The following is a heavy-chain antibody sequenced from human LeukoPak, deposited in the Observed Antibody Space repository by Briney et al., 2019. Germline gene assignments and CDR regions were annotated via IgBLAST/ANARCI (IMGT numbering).Heavy chain of an antibody. Sequence: GGSLRLSCAASGFTFSSYAMSWVRQAPGKGLEWVSAISGSGGSTYYADSVKSRFTISRDNSKNTLYLQMNSLRAEDTAVYYCAKWYYDFWSGYYTVYWGQGTLVTVSS. CDR1: GFTFSSYA. CDR3: AKWYYDFWSGYYTVY. V-gene: IGHV3-23*01. D-gene: IGHD3-3*01. J-gene: IGHJ4*02. CDR2: ISGSGGST.